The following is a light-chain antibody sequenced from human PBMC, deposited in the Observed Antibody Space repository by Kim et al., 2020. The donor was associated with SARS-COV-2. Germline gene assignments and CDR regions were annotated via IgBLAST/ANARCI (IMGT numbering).Light chain of an antibody. CDR1: QGINTY. CDR2: LAS. Sequence: SASVGDRVTITCRASQGINTYLAWYQQRPGKAPKLLIYLASTLESGVPPRFSGRGFGTEFTLTINSLQPDDFATYYCQHYVRFPYTFGQGTKLEIK. J-gene: IGKJ2*01. CDR3: QHYVRFPYT. V-gene: IGKV1-5*03.